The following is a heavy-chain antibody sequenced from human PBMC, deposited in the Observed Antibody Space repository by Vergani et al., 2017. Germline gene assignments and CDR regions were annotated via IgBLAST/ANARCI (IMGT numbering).Heavy chain of an antibody. CDR2: ISSSSSYI. J-gene: IGHJ4*02. V-gene: IGHV3-21*01. D-gene: IGHD5-18*01. Sequence: EVQLVESGGGLVKPGGSLRLSCAASGFTFSSYSMNWVRQAPGKGLEWVSSISSSSSYIYYADSVKGRFTISRDNAKNSLYLQMNSLRAEDTAVYYCARDLGGGYSYGLVDYWGQGTLVTVSS. CDR1: GFTFSSYS. CDR3: ARDLGGGYSYGLVDY.